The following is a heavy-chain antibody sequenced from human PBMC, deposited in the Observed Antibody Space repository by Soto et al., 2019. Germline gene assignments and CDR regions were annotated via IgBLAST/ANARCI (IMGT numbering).Heavy chain of an antibody. D-gene: IGHD5-12*01. J-gene: IGHJ6*03. CDR2: INRNGGVT. Sequence: QVQLVQSGAEVKKPGASVTVSCRSSGDTFNDYYIHWVRQAPGQGLGWMGWINRNGGVTKYAQKFQGWVSMTRDTSIRTVYMQLSRLRSDDTAVYYCARESGGATATLDYYYFYMDVWGTGTTVTVSS. CDR1: GDTFNDYY. CDR3: ARESGGATATLDYYYFYMDV. V-gene: IGHV1-2*04.